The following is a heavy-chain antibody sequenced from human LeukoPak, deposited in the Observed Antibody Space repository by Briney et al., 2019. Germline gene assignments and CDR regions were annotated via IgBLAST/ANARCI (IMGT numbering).Heavy chain of an antibody. CDR2: ISSNGIYT. Sequence: PGGSLRLSCAASGFTFSDYGMYWVRQAPGKGLEHVSGISSNGIYTYYANSAKGRFTISRDNSKNTLYLQMGSLRAEDMAVYYCARGPTVITFNAFDVWGQGTMVTVSS. CDR1: GFTFSDYG. J-gene: IGHJ3*01. D-gene: IGHD4-17*01. V-gene: IGHV3-64*01. CDR3: ARGPTVITFNAFDV.